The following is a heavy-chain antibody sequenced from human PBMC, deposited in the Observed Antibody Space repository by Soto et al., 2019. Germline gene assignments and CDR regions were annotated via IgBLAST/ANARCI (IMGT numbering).Heavy chain of an antibody. CDR1: GGSISSSSNH. CDR3: ATHPPYGPLDH. V-gene: IGHV4-39*01. CDR2: IYYSKNT. Sequence: QLQLQESGPGLVKPSETLSLTCTVSGGSISSSSNHWGWIRQPPGKGLEWIGNIYYSKNTYYNPSLKRRVTISVDTSKNQLSLRLTSVTAADTAVYYCATHPPYGPLDHWGQGTLVTVSS. J-gene: IGHJ4*02. D-gene: IGHD4-17*01.